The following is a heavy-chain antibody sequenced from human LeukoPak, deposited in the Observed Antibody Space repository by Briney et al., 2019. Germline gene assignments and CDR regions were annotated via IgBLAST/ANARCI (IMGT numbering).Heavy chain of an antibody. J-gene: IGHJ4*02. V-gene: IGHV3-7*01. CDR3: ARVRGYCSGGSCFPFDS. D-gene: IGHD2-15*01. CDR2: IKQDGSEK. CDR1: GFTFTSYW. Sequence: GGSLRLSCAASGFTFTSYWMTWLRQAPGKGLEWVANIKQDGSEKYYVDSLKGRFTISRDNAKNSLYLQMNSLRAEDTAVYHCARVRGYCSGGSCFPFDSWGQGTLVTVSS.